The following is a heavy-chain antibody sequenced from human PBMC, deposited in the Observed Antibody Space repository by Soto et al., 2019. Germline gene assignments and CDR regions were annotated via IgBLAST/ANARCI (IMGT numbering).Heavy chain of an antibody. CDR3: ASRDPGTSVDY. CDR1: GGSFTSNNG. Sequence: QVQLQESGPGLVKPSGTLSLTCAVSGGSFTSNNGWTWVRHPPEQGLEWIGEIYRTGSTNYNPSLKNGVTKSLDKSENQFSMTVTSLTAADTAVYYCASRDPGTSVDYWGQGTLVTVSS. D-gene: IGHD1-7*01. CDR2: IYRTGST. V-gene: IGHV4-4*02. J-gene: IGHJ4*02.